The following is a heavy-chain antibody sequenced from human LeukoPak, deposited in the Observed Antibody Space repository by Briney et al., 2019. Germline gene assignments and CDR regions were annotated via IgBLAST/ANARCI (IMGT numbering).Heavy chain of an antibody. J-gene: IGHJ5*02. CDR3: AKDTLSSSWYNWFDP. Sequence: PGGSLRLSCAASGFTVSSNYMSWVRQAPGKGLEWVSVIFSGGTTYYADSVKGRFTISRDNSKNTLYLQMNSLRAEDTAVYYCAKDTLSSSWYNWFDPWGQGTLVTVSS. CDR1: GFTVSSNY. V-gene: IGHV3-53*01. CDR2: IFSGGTT. D-gene: IGHD6-13*01.